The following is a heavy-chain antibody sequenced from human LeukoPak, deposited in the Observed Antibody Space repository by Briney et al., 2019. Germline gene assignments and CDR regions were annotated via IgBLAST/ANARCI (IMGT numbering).Heavy chain of an antibody. CDR1: GASISRYY. Sequence: SETLSLTCTVSGASISRYYWSWIRQPPGKGLEWIGYFHHSGNTNYNPSLSSRITMSVDTSKNQFSLKLNSVTAADTTIYYCARRAAALDHWGQGTLVTVSS. D-gene: IGHD6-13*01. CDR3: ARRAAALDH. J-gene: IGHJ4*02. V-gene: IGHV4-59*08. CDR2: FHHSGNT.